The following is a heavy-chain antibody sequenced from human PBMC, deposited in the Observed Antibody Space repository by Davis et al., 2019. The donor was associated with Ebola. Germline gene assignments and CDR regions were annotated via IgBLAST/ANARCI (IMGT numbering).Heavy chain of an antibody. CDR1: GFTFSSYG. CDR2: ISYDGSNK. Sequence: SCAASGFTFSSYGMHWVRQAPGKGLEWVAVISYDGSNKYYADSVKGRFTISRDNAKNSLYLQMNSLRAEDTAVYYCARGAPGAQGAFDIWGQGTMVTVSS. V-gene: IGHV3-30*03. CDR3: ARGAPGAQGAFDI. J-gene: IGHJ3*02. D-gene: IGHD1-14*01.